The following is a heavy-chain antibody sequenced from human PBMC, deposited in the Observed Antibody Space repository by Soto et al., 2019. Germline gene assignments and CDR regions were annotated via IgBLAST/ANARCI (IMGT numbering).Heavy chain of an antibody. CDR3: ATEGGRARGYNYGNTYFDY. CDR1: GFTFGFNA. V-gene: IGHV3-23*01. Sequence: GGSLRLSCAATGFTFGFNALSWVRQAPGKGLEWGASISAGGVSTNYADPVRGRFTISRDNSKNTLYLQMNSLSAEDTAVSYCATEGGRARGYNYGNTYFDYWGQGTRVTVSS. J-gene: IGHJ4*02. CDR2: ISAGGVST. D-gene: IGHD5-12*01.